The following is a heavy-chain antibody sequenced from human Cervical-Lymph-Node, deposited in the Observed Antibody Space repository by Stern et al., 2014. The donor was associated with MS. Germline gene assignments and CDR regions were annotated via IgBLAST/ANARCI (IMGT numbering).Heavy chain of an antibody. CDR1: GFTFSSYG. D-gene: IGHD1-26*01. CDR3: AKDLGGSYYHYYYGMDV. J-gene: IGHJ6*02. CDR2: ISYDGNNK. Sequence: DQLVESGGGVVQPGRSLRLSCAASGFTFSSYGMHWVRQAPGKGLEWVAVISYDGNNKYYADSVKGRFTISRDNSKNTLYLQMNSLRAEDTAVYYCAKDLGGSYYHYYYGMDVWGQGTTVTVSS. V-gene: IGHV3-30*18.